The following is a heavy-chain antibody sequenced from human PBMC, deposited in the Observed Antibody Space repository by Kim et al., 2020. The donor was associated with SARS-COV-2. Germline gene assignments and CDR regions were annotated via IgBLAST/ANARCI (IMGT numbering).Heavy chain of an antibody. CDR3: ARDLPWKRIAAAGTFDY. CDR1: GDSVSSNSAA. J-gene: IGHJ4*02. V-gene: IGHV6-1*01. CDR2: TYYRSKWYN. D-gene: IGHD6-13*01. Sequence: SQTLSLTCAISGDSVSSNSAAWNWIRQSPSRGLEWLGRTYYRSKWYNDYAVSVKSRITINPDTSKNQFSLQLNSVTPEDTAVYYCARDLPWKRIAAAGTFDYWGQGTLVTVSS.